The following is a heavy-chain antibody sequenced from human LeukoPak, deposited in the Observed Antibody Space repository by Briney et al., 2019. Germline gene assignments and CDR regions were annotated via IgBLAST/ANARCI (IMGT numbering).Heavy chain of an antibody. CDR1: GFTFSNYY. Sequence: PGGYLRLSCAASGFTFSNYYMSWIRQAPGKGLEWLSYISSSATNIQYADSVRGRFTISRDNAKNSLYLQMNRLRDEDTAVYYCARVDFYYDSSGYVGEYFQHWGQGTLVTVSS. CDR2: ISSSATNI. CDR3: ARVDFYYDSSGYVGEYFQH. V-gene: IGHV3-11*01. J-gene: IGHJ1*01. D-gene: IGHD3-22*01.